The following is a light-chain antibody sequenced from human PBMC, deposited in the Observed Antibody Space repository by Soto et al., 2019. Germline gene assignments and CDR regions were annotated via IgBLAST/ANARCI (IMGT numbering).Light chain of an antibody. J-gene: IGLJ3*02. CDR2: EVS. CDR3: TSYTSSTTWV. V-gene: IGLV2-14*01. Sequence: QSVLTQPASVSGSPGQSITVSCTGTSSDIGASNYVSWYQQHPGKAPKLIISEVSNRPSGVSNRFSGSKSGSTASLTISGLQAEDEEDYYCTSYTSSTTWVFGGGTKLTVL. CDR1: SSDIGASNY.